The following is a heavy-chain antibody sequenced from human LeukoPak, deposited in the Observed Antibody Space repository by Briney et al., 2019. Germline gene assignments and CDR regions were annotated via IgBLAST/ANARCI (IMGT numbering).Heavy chain of an antibody. CDR2: IESNGLT. Sequence: GGSLKLSCEASGFTFSSYWMHWVRQIPGKGLMWVSRIESNGLTLYADSVRDRFTISRDNGKNTIYLQMNSLRVDDTAIYYCAKAATYFYGSVTYDWFESWGQGTLVTVSS. CDR1: GFTFSSYW. D-gene: IGHD3-10*01. CDR3: AKAATYFYGSVTYDWFES. V-gene: IGHV3-74*01. J-gene: IGHJ5*01.